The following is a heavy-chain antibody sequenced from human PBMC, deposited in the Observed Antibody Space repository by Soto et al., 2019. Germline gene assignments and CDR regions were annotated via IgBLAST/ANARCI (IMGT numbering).Heavy chain of an antibody. CDR1: GYTFTSYG. Sequence: QVQLTQSGAEVKKPGASVKVSCKASGYTFTSYGISWVRQAPGQGLEWMGWISAYNGNTNYAQKLQGRVTMTTDTSTSTAYMELRSLRSDDTAVYYCARANYYYDSSGYYIIDYWGQGTLVTVSS. J-gene: IGHJ4*02. D-gene: IGHD3-22*01. CDR2: ISAYNGNT. CDR3: ARANYYYDSSGYYIIDY. V-gene: IGHV1-18*01.